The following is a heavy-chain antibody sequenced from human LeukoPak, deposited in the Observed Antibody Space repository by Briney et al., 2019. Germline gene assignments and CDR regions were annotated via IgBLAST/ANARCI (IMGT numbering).Heavy chain of an antibody. J-gene: IGHJ4*02. D-gene: IGHD2-8*01. V-gene: IGHV3-23*01. CDR1: GFTFSSYA. Sequence: GGSLRLSCAASGFTFSSYAMSWVRQAPGKGLEWVSAISGSGGSTYYADSVKGRFTIPRDNSKNTLYLQMNSLRAEDTAVYYCAKDLRLYYYFDYWGQGTLVTVSS. CDR3: AKDLRLYYYFDY. CDR2: ISGSGGST.